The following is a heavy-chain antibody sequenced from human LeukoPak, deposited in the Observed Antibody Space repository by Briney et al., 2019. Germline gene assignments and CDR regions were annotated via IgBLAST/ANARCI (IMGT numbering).Heavy chain of an antibody. D-gene: IGHD3-16*02. Sequence: RASVKVSCKASGYTFTSYGISWVRQAPGQGLEWMGWISAYNGNTNYAQKLQGRVTMTTDTSTSTAYMELRSLRSDDTAVYYCAGSDLRLWELSPYSPPDYWGQGTLVTVSS. CDR1: GYTFTSYG. CDR3: AGSDLRLWELSPYSPPDY. CDR2: ISAYNGNT. J-gene: IGHJ4*02. V-gene: IGHV1-18*01.